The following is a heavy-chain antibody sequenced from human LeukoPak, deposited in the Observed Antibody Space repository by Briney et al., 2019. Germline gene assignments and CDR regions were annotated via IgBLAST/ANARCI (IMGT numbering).Heavy chain of an antibody. Sequence: PSETLSLTCTVSGGSISSYYWSWIRQPAGKGLEWIGRMYTSGITNYNPSLKSRLTISVDTSKNQFSLKLSSVSAADTAVYYCARHSSGYPDYWGQGTLVTVSS. V-gene: IGHV4-4*07. CDR1: GGSISSYY. CDR3: ARHSSGYPDY. CDR2: MYTSGIT. J-gene: IGHJ4*02. D-gene: IGHD3-22*01.